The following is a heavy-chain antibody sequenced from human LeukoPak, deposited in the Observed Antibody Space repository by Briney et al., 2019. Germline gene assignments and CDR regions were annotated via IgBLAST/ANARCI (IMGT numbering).Heavy chain of an antibody. CDR1: GFSFSSYG. V-gene: IGHV3-23*01. CDR2: ISGSGGST. D-gene: IGHD3-3*01. J-gene: IGHJ4*02. CDR3: AKELIRIRFLGY. Sequence: GGSLRLSCAASGFSFSSYGMSWVRQAPGKGLEWVSAISGSGGSTYYADSVKGRFTISRDNSKNTLYLQMNSLRAEDTAVYYCAKELIRIRFLGYWGQGTLVTVSS.